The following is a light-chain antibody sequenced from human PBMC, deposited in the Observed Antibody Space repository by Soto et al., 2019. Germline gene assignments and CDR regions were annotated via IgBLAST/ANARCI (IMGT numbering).Light chain of an antibody. CDR1: QSIDSW. V-gene: IGKV1-5*03. Sequence: DIQMTTSPASMSASVGYSFTITCRASQSIDSWLAWYQQKPGKAPKFLMYKASNLETGVPSSFSGIGSGTDFTFTISSLQPEDIATYYCQQYDNLPPLTFGGGTKVDI. CDR3: QQYDNLPPLT. CDR2: KAS. J-gene: IGKJ4*02.